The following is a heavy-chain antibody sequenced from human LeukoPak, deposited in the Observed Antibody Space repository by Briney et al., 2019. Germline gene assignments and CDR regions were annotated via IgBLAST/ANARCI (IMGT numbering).Heavy chain of an antibody. Sequence: PGGSLRLSCAASGFTFSSYSMNWVRQAPGKGLEWVSSISSSSSYIYYADSVKGRFTISGDNSKDSLYLQMNSLRAEDTAVYYCARDAGFHDYGDFFFDYWGQGTLVTVSS. CDR2: ISSSSSYI. J-gene: IGHJ4*02. D-gene: IGHD4-17*01. CDR1: GFTFSSYS. V-gene: IGHV3-21*01. CDR3: ARDAGFHDYGDFFFDY.